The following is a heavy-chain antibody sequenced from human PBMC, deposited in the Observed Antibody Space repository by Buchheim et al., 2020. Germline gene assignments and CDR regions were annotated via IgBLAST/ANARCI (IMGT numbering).Heavy chain of an antibody. CDR1: GFTFSDHY. CDR3: SRWTLQRDGLDV. Sequence: EAQLVESGGGLVQPGGSLRLSCAGSGFTFSDHYIDWVRQAPRKGLEWIGRSRHKARSYTTEYAASVKGRFTISRDDSLNSVYMEMHSLETADTAVYYCSRWTLQRDGLDVWGQGTT. D-gene: IGHD3/OR15-3a*01. CDR2: SRHKARSYTT. V-gene: IGHV3-72*01. J-gene: IGHJ6*02.